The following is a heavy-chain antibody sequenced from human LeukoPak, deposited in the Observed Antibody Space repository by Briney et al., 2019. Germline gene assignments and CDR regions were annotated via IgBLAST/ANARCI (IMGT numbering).Heavy chain of an antibody. CDR3: AKDMLLWFGTILYGMDV. J-gene: IGHJ6*02. CDR1: GFTFSSYG. V-gene: IGHV3-30*18. D-gene: IGHD3-10*01. CDR2: ISYDGSNK. Sequence: AGRSLRLSCAASGFTFSSYGMHWVRQAPGKGLEWVAVISYDGSNKYYADSVKGRFTISRDNSKNTLYLQMNSLGAEDTAVYYCAKDMLLWFGTILYGMDVWGQGTTVTVSS.